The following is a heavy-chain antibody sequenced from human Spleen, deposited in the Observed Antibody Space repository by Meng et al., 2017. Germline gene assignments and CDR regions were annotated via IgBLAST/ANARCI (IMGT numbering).Heavy chain of an antibody. V-gene: IGHV3-49*04. D-gene: IGHD2-15*01. Sequence: GESLKISCTASGFTFGDYAMSWVRQAPGKGLEWVGFIRNKAHGGTTEYAASVKGRFTISRDDSKSIANLQMNSLKTEDTAVYYCTRVKVHCSAGSCYYYYYAMDVWGQGTTVTVSS. J-gene: IGHJ6*02. CDR3: TRVKVHCSAGSCYYYYYAMDV. CDR1: GFTFGDYA. CDR2: IRNKAHGGTT.